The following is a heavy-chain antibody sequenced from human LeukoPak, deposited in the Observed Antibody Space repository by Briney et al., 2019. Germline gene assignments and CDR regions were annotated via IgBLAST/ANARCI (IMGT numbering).Heavy chain of an antibody. CDR2: INWNGGST. CDR3: ARVIDIVVVVAATPIDY. CDR1: GFTFDDYG. J-gene: IGHJ4*02. D-gene: IGHD2-15*01. V-gene: IGHV3-20*04. Sequence: GGSLRLSCAASGFTFDDYGMSWVRQAPGKGLEWVSGINWNGGSTGYADSVKGRFTISRGNAKNSLYLQMNSLRAEDTALYYCARVIDIVVVVAATPIDYWGQGTLVTVSS.